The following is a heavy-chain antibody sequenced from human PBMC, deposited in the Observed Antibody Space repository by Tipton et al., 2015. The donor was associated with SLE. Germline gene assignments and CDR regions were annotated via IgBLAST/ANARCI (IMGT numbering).Heavy chain of an antibody. CDR3: AKDSGTYYFDF. CDR1: DGSITSDSYY. D-gene: IGHD1-26*01. J-gene: IGHJ4*02. Sequence: PGLVKPSQTLSLTCTVSDGSITSDSYYWSWIRQPAGKGLEWIGYIDYRDITNYNPSLKSRVTMSIDTSKNQFSLKLSSVTAADTAVYYCAKDSGTYYFDFWGQGVLVNVSS. CDR2: IDYRDIT. V-gene: IGHV4-61*10.